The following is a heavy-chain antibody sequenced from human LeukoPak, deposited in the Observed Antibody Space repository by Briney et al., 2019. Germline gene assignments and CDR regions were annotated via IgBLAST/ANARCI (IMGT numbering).Heavy chain of an antibody. V-gene: IGHV3-30-3*01. Sequence: GGSLRLSCAASGFTFSSYTMDWVRQAPGKGLEWVARISYAGSNNYYADSVKGRFTISSDNPKNTLYLQMDSLRAEDTAVYYCARAAQTTYVLERYYYYAMDVWGQGTTVTVSS. CDR3: ARAAQTTYVLERYYYYAMDV. CDR2: ISYAGSNN. D-gene: IGHD3-3*01. J-gene: IGHJ6*02. CDR1: GFTFSSYT.